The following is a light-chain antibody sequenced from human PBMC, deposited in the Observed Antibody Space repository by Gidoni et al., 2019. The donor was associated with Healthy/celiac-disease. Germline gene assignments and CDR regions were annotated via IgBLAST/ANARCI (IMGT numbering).Light chain of an antibody. J-gene: IGKJ4*01. CDR2: AAS. V-gene: IGKV1-39*01. CDR1: QSISSY. CDR3: QQSYSTHAT. Sequence: DIQMTQSPSSLSASVGDSVTITCRASQSISSYLNWYQQKPGKAPKLLIYAASSLQSGVPSRFSGSGSGTDFTLTISSLQPEDFATYYCQQSYSTHATFGGGTKVEIK.